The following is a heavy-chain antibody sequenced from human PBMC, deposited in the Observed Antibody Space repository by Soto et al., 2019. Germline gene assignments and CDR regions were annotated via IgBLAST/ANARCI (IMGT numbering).Heavy chain of an antibody. CDR3: AKAPDGVYSSSWYHAGWSYYYGMDV. V-gene: IGHV1-18*01. D-gene: IGHD6-13*01. CDR1: GYTFTSYG. Sequence: ASVKVSCKASGYTFTSYGISWVRQAPGQGLEWMGWISAYNGNTNYAQKLQGRVTMTTDTSTSTAYMELRSLRSDDTAVYYCAKAPDGVYSSSWYHAGWSYYYGMDVWGQGTTVTVS. CDR2: ISAYNGNT. J-gene: IGHJ6*02.